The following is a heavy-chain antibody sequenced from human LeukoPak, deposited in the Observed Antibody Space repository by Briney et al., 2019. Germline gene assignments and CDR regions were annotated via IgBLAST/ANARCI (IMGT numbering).Heavy chain of an antibody. CDR1: GGSISSYY. CDR3: VVRELFGYFDY. D-gene: IGHD3-10*01. J-gene: IGHJ4*02. CDR2: IYYSGST. Sequence: SETLSLTCTVSGGSISSYYWSWIRQPPGKGLEWIGYIYYSGSTNYNPSLKSRVTISVDTSKNQFSLKLSSVTAADTAVYYCVVRELFGYFDYWGQGTLVTVSS. V-gene: IGHV4-59*01.